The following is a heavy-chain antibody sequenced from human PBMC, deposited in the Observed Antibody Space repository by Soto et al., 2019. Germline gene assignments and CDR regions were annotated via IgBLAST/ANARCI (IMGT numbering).Heavy chain of an antibody. D-gene: IGHD1-26*01. CDR3: AHRAVSSGSYWDGGYFDY. Sequence: QITLKESGPPRVKPTQTLTLTCTFSGFSLSTSGVGVGWIRQPPGKALEWLALIYWDDDKRYSPSLKSRLTISKDTSKNEVVLTMTDMDPVDTATYYCAHRAVSSGSYWDGGYFDYWGQGTLVTISS. CDR1: GFSLSTSGVG. CDR2: IYWDDDK. J-gene: IGHJ4*02. V-gene: IGHV2-5*02.